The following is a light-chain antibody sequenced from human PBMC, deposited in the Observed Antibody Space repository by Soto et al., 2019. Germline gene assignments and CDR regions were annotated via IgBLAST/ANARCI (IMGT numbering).Light chain of an antibody. CDR1: QSITNNY. CDR2: LAS. CDR3: QQYGSSPWT. J-gene: IGKJ1*01. V-gene: IGKV3-20*01. Sequence: EIVLTQSPGTLSLSLGERATLSCRASQSITNNYLAWYQQKPGQAPRLLIYLASNRAAGIPDRFSGSGSGADFTLTINRLEPEDFAVYHCQQYGSSPWTFGQGTQVDIE.